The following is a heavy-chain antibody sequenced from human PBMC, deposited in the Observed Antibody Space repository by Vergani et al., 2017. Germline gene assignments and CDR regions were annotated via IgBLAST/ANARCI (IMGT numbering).Heavy chain of an antibody. Sequence: QVPLQQWGAGLLKPSETLSLTCAVYGGSFSGYFWSWLRQPPGKGLEWIGEFNHSGSTIYNPSLKSRVTISVDTSKNQFSLKLSSVTAADTAVYYCARGKLVPYYYYYGMDVWGQGTTVTVSS. J-gene: IGHJ6*02. V-gene: IGHV4-34*01. CDR1: GGSFSGYF. CDR2: FNHSGST. D-gene: IGHD6-13*01. CDR3: ARGKLVPYYYYYGMDV.